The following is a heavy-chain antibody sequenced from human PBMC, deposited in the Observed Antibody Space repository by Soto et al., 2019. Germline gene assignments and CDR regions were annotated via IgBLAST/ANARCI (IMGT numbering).Heavy chain of an antibody. CDR2: ISGSGVNT. CDR3: AKVTVGATTAGNDY. J-gene: IGHJ4*02. D-gene: IGHD1-26*01. Sequence: EVQLLESGGGLVQPGGSLRLSCAASGFTFSSYAMSWVRQAPGKGLEWVSAISGSGVNTHYADSVKGRFTISRDNSKNTLYLQMKSLRAEDTAVYYCAKVTVGATTAGNDYWGQGTMVTVSS. V-gene: IGHV3-23*01. CDR1: GFTFSSYA.